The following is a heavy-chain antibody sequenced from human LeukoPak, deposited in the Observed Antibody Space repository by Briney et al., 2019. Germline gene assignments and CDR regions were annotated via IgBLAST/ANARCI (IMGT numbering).Heavy chain of an antibody. V-gene: IGHV4-4*07. J-gene: IGHJ6*02. D-gene: IGHD6-13*01. CDR2: IYTSGST. CDR3: ASAAYFRYSSNWYDPTGYYGMDV. CDR1: GGYISSYY. Sequence: SETLSLTCTVSGGYISSYYWSWIRQTAGKGLEWIGRIYTSGSTNYNPSLKSRVTMSVDTSKNQFSLKLSSVTAADTAVYYCASAAYFRYSSNWYDPTGYYGMDVWGQGTTVTVSS.